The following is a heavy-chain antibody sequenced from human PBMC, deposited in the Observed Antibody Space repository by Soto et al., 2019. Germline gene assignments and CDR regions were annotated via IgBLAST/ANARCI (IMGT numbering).Heavy chain of an antibody. J-gene: IGHJ4*02. V-gene: IGHV1-18*01. CDR3: AREGEKVATNIDY. CDR2: INVYNGNI. CDR1: GYTFTNYG. D-gene: IGHD5-12*01. Sequence: QVQLVQSGVEVKKPGASVKVSCKASGYTFTNYGISWVRQAPGQGLEWLGWINVYNGNIKYAQKLQGRLTVTTDTSPTTAYMELRNLRSDDTAVYYCAREGEKVATNIDYWGQGTLVTVSS.